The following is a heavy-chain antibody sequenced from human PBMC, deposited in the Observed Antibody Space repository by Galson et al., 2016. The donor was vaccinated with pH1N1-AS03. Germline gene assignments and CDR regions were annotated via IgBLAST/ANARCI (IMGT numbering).Heavy chain of an antibody. J-gene: IGHJ4*02. V-gene: IGHV3-64*01. CDR2: ISGNGFSA. CDR1: GFTFSSYA. CDR3: ARGPVSYSNYWFPPPDY. Sequence: SLRLSCAASGFTFSSYAMFWVRQAPGKGLEYVSAISGNGFSAYYASSVTDRFTISRDNSKNTLFLQMGSLRPEDMAVYYCARGPVSYSNYWFPPPDYWGQGTLVTVSS. D-gene: IGHD6-13*01.